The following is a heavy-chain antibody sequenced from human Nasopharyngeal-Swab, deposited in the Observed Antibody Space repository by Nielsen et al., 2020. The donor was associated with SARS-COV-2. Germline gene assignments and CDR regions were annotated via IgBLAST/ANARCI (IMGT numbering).Heavy chain of an antibody. CDR2: INSDGSST. J-gene: IGHJ6*02. V-gene: IGHV3-74*01. Sequence: GESLKISCAASGFTFSSYWMHWVRQAPGKGLVWVSRINSDGSSTSYADSVKGRCTISRDNAKNTLYLQMNSLRAEDTAVYYCARSRKLMDVWGQGTTVTVSS. D-gene: IGHD6-13*01. CDR3: ARSRKLMDV. CDR1: GFTFSSYW.